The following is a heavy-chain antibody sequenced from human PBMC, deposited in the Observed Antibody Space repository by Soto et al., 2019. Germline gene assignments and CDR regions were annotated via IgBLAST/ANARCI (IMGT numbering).Heavy chain of an antibody. Sequence: PSQTLSLPCAISGDSVSRNTSSCNFIRQSPSRGLEWLGGTYFRSKWYNDYAVSVKSRIIINPDTSNNQFSLQLNSVTPEDTAVYFCAKGDNLGPKTGYAFDPWGQGIMVTVSS. CDR2: TYFRSKWYN. CDR1: GDSVSRNTSS. J-gene: IGHJ5*02. V-gene: IGHV6-1*01. D-gene: IGHD5-12*01. CDR3: AKGDNLGPKTGYAFDP.